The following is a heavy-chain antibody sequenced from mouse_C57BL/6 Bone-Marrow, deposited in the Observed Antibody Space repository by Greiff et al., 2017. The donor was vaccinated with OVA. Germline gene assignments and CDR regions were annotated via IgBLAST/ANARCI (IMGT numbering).Heavy chain of an antibody. CDR2: IYPGNSDT. D-gene: IGHD2-5*01. J-gene: IGHJ2*01. V-gene: IGHV1-5*01. Sequence: EVKVEESGTVLARPGASVTMSCKTSGYTFTSYWMHWVQQRPGQGLEWIGAIYPGNSDTSYNQKFKGKAKLTAVTSASTAYMELSSLTNEDSAVYYCAYYSNYGDYWGQGTTLTVAS. CDR3: AYYSNYGDY. CDR1: GYTFTSYW.